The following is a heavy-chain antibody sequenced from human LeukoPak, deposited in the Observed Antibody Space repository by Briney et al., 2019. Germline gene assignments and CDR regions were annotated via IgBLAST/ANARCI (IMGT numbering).Heavy chain of an antibody. CDR2: IYHSGST. V-gene: IGHV4-38-2*02. CDR1: GYSISSGYY. J-gene: IGHJ4*02. Sequence: SGTLSLTCTVSGYSISSGYYWGWIRQPPGKGLEWIGSIYHSGSTYYNPSLKSRVTISVDTSKNQFSLKLSSVTAADTAVYYCARGPRGVGTNFDYWGQGTLVTVSS. D-gene: IGHD1-26*01. CDR3: ARGPRGVGTNFDY.